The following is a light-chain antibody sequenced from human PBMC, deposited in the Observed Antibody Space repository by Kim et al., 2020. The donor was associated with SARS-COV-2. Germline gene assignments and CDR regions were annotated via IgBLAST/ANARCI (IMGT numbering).Light chain of an antibody. CDR2: DAS. Sequence: IVLPQSPATLSLSPGERATLSCRASQSVSSYLLWYQQKPGQAPRLLIYDASNRATGIPARFSGSGSGTDFTLTISSLEPEDFAVYYCQQRSNWLYTFGQGTKLEI. V-gene: IGKV3-11*01. J-gene: IGKJ2*01. CDR3: QQRSNWLYT. CDR1: QSVSSY.